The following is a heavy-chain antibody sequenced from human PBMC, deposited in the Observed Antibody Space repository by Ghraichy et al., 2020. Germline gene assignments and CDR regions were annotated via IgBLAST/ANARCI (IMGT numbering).Heavy chain of an antibody. J-gene: IGHJ6*03. CDR2: IYYSGST. V-gene: IGHV4-59*01. CDR1: GGSISSYY. D-gene: IGHD3-3*01. CDR3: ARGSGYDFWSGYLGGNYYYYMDV. Sequence: SQTLSLTCTVSGGSISSYYWSWIRQPPGKGLEWIGYIYYSGSTNYNPSLKSRVTISVDTSKNQFSLKLSSVTAADTAVYYCARGSGYDFWSGYLGGNYYYYMDVWGKGTTVTVSS.